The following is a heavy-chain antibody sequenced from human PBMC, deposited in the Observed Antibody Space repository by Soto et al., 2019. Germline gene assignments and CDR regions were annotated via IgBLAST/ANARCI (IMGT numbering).Heavy chain of an antibody. CDR1: CGSINTFY. CDR2: IFSSGST. CDR3: AREGSYSAYNFAHGIQLWSFDF. V-gene: IGHV4-4*07. D-gene: IGHD5-12*01. J-gene: IGHJ4*02. Sequence: SETLSLTCTVSCGSINTFYWSWVRQPAGKGLEWIGRIFSSGSTSFNPSLESRVAMSVDTSKNHFSLNLSSVTAADMAVYYCAREGSYSAYNFAHGIQLWSFDFWGQGALVT.